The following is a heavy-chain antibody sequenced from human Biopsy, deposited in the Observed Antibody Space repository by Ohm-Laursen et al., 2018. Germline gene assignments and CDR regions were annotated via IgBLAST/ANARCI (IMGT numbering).Heavy chain of an antibody. D-gene: IGHD5-12*01. CDR3: ARLGSGDYFPTFFDF. Sequence: TLSLTCTVSSGLISNYYWSWIRQPAGKGLEWIGRLYTSGDTNYNPSLKSRVSVSEDTSKNHFSLRLTPVTAADTAVYYCARLGSGDYFPTFFDFWGQGALVTVSS. CDR2: LYTSGDT. J-gene: IGHJ4*02. V-gene: IGHV4-4*07. CDR1: SGLISNYY.